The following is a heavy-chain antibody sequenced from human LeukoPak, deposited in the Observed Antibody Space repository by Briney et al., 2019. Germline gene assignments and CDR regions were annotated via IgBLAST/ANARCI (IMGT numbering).Heavy chain of an antibody. Sequence: ASVKVSCKASGYTFTSYYMHWVRQAPGQGLEWMGIINPSGGSTSYARKFQGRVTMTRDMSTSTVYMELSSLRSEDTAVYYCARDPIAAAGTNSMNYYYYYMDVWGKGTTVTVSS. CDR2: INPSGGST. CDR1: GYTFTSYY. CDR3: ARDPIAAAGTNSMNYYYYYMDV. J-gene: IGHJ6*03. V-gene: IGHV1-46*01. D-gene: IGHD6-13*01.